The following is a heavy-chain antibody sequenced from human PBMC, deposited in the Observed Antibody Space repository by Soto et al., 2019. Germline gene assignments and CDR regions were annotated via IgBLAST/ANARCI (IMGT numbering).Heavy chain of an antibody. J-gene: IGHJ4*02. V-gene: IGHV3-23*01. Sequence: GGSLRLSCAASGFTFSSYAMSWVRQAPGKGLEWVSAISGSGGTTYYADSVEGRFSISRDNSKNTLHLQMNSLRAEDTAIYYCAKDILTGSPHYWGQGTLVTVSS. D-gene: IGHD3-9*01. CDR2: ISGSGGTT. CDR1: GFTFSSYA. CDR3: AKDILTGSPHY.